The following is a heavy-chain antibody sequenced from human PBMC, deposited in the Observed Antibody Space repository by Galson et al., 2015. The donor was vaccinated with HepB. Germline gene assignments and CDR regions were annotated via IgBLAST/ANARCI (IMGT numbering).Heavy chain of an antibody. CDR3: ARANSSSWLRFDY. V-gene: IGHV3-53*01. CDR2: IFSGGST. Sequence: SLRLSCAASGFTVSSNYMTWVRQAPGKGLEWVSVIFSGGSTYNADSVKGRFTISRDNSKNTLYLQMNSLRAEDTAVYYCARANSSSWLRFDYWGQGTLVTVSS. CDR1: GFTVSSNY. D-gene: IGHD6-13*01. J-gene: IGHJ4*02.